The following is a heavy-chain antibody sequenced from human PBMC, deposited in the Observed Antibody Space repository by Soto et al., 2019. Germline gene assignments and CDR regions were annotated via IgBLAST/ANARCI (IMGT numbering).Heavy chain of an antibody. D-gene: IGHD6-25*01. V-gene: IGHV3-53*01. CDR3: ARPHSAAFAYAFDI. CDR1: AVAGSDNY. J-gene: IGHJ3*02. CDR2: LHSGIA. Sequence: QAVGSLRLSDAAPAVAGSDNYMIGVRQARREWVECVSVLHSGIAPYADSVKSPFTISRDSFTNTFFLQMTGLRAADTAVYYCARPHSAAFAYAFDIWGRGTLVTVSS.